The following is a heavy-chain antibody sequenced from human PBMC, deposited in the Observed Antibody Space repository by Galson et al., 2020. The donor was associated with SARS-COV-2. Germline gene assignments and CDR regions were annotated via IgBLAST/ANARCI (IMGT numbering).Heavy chain of an antibody. D-gene: IGHD6-13*01. CDR2: INHNGGT. V-gene: IGHV4-34*01. Sequence: SQTLSLTCAVYGGSFSHYYWTWIRQPPGKGLEWIGEINHNGGTNYNSSLKSRVTISVDTSKNQVSLRLSSVTAADTAVYYCARGSRGYSSSWFDYWGQGTLVTVSS. J-gene: IGHJ4*02. CDR3: ARGSRGYSSSWFDY. CDR1: GGSFSHYY.